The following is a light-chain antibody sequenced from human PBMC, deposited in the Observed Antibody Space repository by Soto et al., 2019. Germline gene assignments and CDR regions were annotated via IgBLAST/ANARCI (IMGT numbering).Light chain of an antibody. CDR2: AAS. CDR1: QTISGY. CDR3: QTCYSPPFT. Sequence: DIQMTQSPSSLSASVGDRVTITCRASQTISGYLNWYQQKPGKAPELLIYAASYLGNGAPSRFSGSGSGTYVTVTISSLQPEGLATYYCQTCYSPPFTFGGGTQVQIE. J-gene: IGKJ4*01. V-gene: IGKV1-39*01.